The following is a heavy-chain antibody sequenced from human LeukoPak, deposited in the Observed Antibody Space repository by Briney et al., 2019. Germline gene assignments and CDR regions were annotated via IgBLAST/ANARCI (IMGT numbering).Heavy chain of an antibody. CDR2: VYHGGSS. V-gene: IGHV4-38-2*02. CDR1: GYSISSGFY. J-gene: IGHJ6*03. Sequence: SETLSLTCTVSGYSISSGFYWGWIRQPPGKGLEWIGNVYHGGSSYYNPSLKSRVTISVDTSKNQFSLKLSSVTAADTAVYYCARSGPRNGYSGIRYYYYYYMDVWGKGTTVTISS. D-gene: IGHD5-24*01. CDR3: ARSGPRNGYSGIRYYYYYYMDV.